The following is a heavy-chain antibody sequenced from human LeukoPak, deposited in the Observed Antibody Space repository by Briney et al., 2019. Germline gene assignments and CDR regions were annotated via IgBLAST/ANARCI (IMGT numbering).Heavy chain of an antibody. CDR2: IYYSGST. J-gene: IGHJ4*02. D-gene: IGHD1-14*01. Sequence: PSETLSLTCTVSGGSISSYYWSWIRQPPGKGLEWIGYIYYSGSTNYNPSLKSRVTISVDTSKNQFSLQLNSVTPEDTAVYYCTRAAGPQKGSYDYWGQGTLVTVSS. CDR1: GGSISSYY. V-gene: IGHV4-59*12. CDR3: TRAAGPQKGSYDY.